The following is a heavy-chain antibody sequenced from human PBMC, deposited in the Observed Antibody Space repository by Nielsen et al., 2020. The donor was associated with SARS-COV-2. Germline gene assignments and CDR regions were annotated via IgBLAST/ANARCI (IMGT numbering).Heavy chain of an antibody. J-gene: IGHJ5*01. D-gene: IGHD2-8*01. Sequence: GESLKISCAASGFTFSGSAMHWVRQASGKGLEWVGRIRSKANSYATAYAASVKGRFTISRDDSKNTAYLQMNSLKTEDTAVYYCARDLLIPPRGWFDSWGQGTLVTVSS. V-gene: IGHV3-73*01. CDR1: GFTFSGSA. CDR2: IRSKANSYAT. CDR3: ARDLLIPPRGWFDS.